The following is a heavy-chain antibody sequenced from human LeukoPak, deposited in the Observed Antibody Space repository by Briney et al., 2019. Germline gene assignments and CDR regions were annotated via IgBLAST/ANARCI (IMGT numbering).Heavy chain of an antibody. D-gene: IGHD2-15*01. V-gene: IGHV3-21*03. J-gene: IGHJ3*02. CDR2: ISSSSYSYI. CDR3: ARDQGYYTGGSWYSDRGVDAFDI. Sequence: GGSLRLSCEASGFTFSNYSMNWVRQAPGEGLEWVSSISSSSYSYIYYADSVKGRFTISRDNAKNQLYLQMNSLRAEDTAVYYGARDQGYYTGGSWYSDRGVDAFDIWGQGTMVTVSS. CDR1: GFTFSNYS.